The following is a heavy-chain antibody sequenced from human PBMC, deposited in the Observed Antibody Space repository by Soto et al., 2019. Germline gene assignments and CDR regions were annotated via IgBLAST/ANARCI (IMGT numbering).Heavy chain of an antibody. J-gene: IGHJ4*02. CDR3: VRDQDYSFDY. V-gene: IGHV3-48*01. Sequence: PGGSLRLSCAASGFTFSTYSMNWVRQTPGKGLEWISYISTRWNTISYADSVKGRFTISTDNAKNSLYLQMDNLRAEDTAVYYCVRDQDYSFDYWGQGTLVTVSS. D-gene: IGHD4-4*01. CDR1: GFTFSTYS. CDR2: ISTRWNTI.